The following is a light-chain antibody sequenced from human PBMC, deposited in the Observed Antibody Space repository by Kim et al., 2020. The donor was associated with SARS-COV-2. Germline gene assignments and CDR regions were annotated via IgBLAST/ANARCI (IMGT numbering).Light chain of an antibody. CDR2: YNT. Sequence: SYELTQPPSVSVAPGKTAIITCGGNDIGRKSVHWYQEKPGQAPVMFIYYNTDRPSGIPERVSGSNSGNTATLTINRVEAGDEAHYYCQVWDRSSDHVVFGGGTQLTVL. CDR1: DIGRKS. J-gene: IGLJ2*01. V-gene: IGLV3-21*04. CDR3: QVWDRSSDHVV.